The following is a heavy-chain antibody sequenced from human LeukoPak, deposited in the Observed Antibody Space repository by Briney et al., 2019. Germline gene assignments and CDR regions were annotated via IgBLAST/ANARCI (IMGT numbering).Heavy chain of an antibody. CDR3: ARDPVRGHDAFDI. V-gene: IGHV4-59*01. CDR1: GGSISSYY. CDR2: IYYSGST. D-gene: IGHD3-10*01. J-gene: IGHJ3*02. Sequence: PSETLSLTCTVSGGSISSYYWSWIRQPPGKGLEWIGYIYYSGSTNYNPSLKSRVTISVDTSKNQFSLKLSSVTAADTAVYYCARDPVRGHDAFDIWGQGTMVTVSS.